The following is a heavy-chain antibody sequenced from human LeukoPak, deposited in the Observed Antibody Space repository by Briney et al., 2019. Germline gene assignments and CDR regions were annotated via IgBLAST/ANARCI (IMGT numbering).Heavy chain of an antibody. CDR1: GGSISSSSYY. CDR2: IYYSGST. V-gene: IGHV4-39*01. D-gene: IGHD5-18*01. Sequence: PSETLSLTCTVSGGSISSSSYYWGWIRQPPGKGLEWIGSIYYSGSTYYNPSLKSRVTISVDTSKNQFSLKLSSVTAADTAVYYCARIPRGDSYVHWYFDLWGRGTLVTVSS. CDR3: ARIPRGDSYVHWYFDL. J-gene: IGHJ2*01.